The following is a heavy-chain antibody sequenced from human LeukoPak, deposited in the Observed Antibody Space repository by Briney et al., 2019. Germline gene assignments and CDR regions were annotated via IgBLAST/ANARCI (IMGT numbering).Heavy chain of an antibody. CDR1: GFSFSSDA. D-gene: IGHD2-21*01. J-gene: IGHJ4*02. CDR2: ISYDGNHT. V-gene: IGHV3-30-3*01. CDR3: ARDHISHRISIFTPLDY. Sequence: GKSLRLSCAASGFSFSSDAMHWVRQAPGKGLEWVAVISYDGNHTYYGDSVKGRFTISRDNSQNTVYLQMNSPRPEDTAVYYCARDHISHRISIFTPLDYWGQGTLVTVSS.